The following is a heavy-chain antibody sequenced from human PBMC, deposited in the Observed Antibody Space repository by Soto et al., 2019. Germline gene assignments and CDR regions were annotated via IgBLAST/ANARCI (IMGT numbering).Heavy chain of an antibody. Sequence: GGSLRLSCAASGFSFSDYSMSWVRQAPGKGLEWVSFIDLSGTTTYYSDSVKGRFTISKDRSRKTVFLQMNSLRVEDTAIYYFVYYRIPDGIYSFDSSGQGVLVPGSS. CDR1: GFSFSDYS. D-gene: IGHD3-22*01. V-gene: IGHV3-23*05. J-gene: IGHJ4*02. CDR3: VYYRIPDGIYSFDS. CDR2: IDLSGTTT.